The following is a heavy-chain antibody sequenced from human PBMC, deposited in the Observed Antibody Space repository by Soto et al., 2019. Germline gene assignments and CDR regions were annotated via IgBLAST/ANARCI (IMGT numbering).Heavy chain of an antibody. J-gene: IGHJ3*02. CDR2: ISGSGGST. CDR3: AKQSVVVPAATKMGDAFDS. V-gene: IGHV3-23*01. CDR1: GFTFSSYA. Sequence: GGSLRLSCAASGFTFSSYAMSWVRQAPGKGLEWVSAISGSGGSTYYADSVKGRFTISRDNSKNTLYLQMNSLRAEETAVDCCAKQSVVVPAATKMGDAFDSGGQGTMV. D-gene: IGHD2-2*01.